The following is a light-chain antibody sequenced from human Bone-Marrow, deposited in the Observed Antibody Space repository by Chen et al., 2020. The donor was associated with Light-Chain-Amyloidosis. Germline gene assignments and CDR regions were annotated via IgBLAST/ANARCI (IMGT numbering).Light chain of an antibody. V-gene: IGKV3-20*01. J-gene: IGKJ4*01. Sequence: EIVLTQFPRTLSLSPGEGANFSCRASQTIISNYLTWYQQKFGQAPRLLIYGSSSRATGIPDRFSGSGSGTDFTLTINSLEPEDFAMYYCRQYGTSPLTFGGGTKVEIK. CDR2: GSS. CDR1: QTIISNY. CDR3: RQYGTSPLT.